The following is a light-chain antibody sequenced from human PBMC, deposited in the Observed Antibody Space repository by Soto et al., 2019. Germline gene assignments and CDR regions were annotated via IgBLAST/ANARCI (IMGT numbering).Light chain of an antibody. J-gene: IGKJ5*01. V-gene: IGKV3-20*01. Sequence: MLSQSPGTLSLSPGERVTLSCRVSQSVSSSYLAWYQQKPGQAPRLLIYGASSRATGIPDRFSGSGSGTDFTLTISRLEPEDFAVYYCQQYGSSSITFGQGTRLEIK. CDR1: QSVSSSY. CDR3: QQYGSSSIT. CDR2: GAS.